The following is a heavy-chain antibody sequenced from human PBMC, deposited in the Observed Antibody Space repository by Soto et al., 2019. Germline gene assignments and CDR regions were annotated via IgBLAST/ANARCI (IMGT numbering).Heavy chain of an antibody. J-gene: IGHJ4*02. CDR3: ARLEGLATISYYFDF. Sequence: HLQLQESGPGLVKPSETLSLMCSVSDDSINSDKFYWGWIRQPPGKGLEWIGSIYYRGNAYYNPSLQPRVTISLDKSKCQFSLKLNSVTAADSAVYFCARLEGLATISYYFDFWGPGALVTVSS. CDR2: IYYRGNA. CDR1: DDSINSDKFY. V-gene: IGHV4-39*01. D-gene: IGHD3-9*01.